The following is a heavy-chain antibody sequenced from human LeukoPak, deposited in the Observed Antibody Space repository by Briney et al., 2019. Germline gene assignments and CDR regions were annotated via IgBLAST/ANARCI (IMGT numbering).Heavy chain of an antibody. D-gene: IGHD3-22*01. Sequence: SETLSLTCAVYGGSFSGYWSWIRQPPGKGLEWIGEIYHSGITNYNPSLKSRVTISVDTSKNQFSLKLSSVTAADTAVYYCASSSGYPPDAFDIWGQGTMVTVSS. CDR1: GGSFSGY. CDR2: IYHSGIT. CDR3: ASSSGYPPDAFDI. V-gene: IGHV4-34*01. J-gene: IGHJ3*02.